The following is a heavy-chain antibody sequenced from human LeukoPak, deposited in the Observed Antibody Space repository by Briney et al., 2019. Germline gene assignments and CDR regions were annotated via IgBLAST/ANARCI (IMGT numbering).Heavy chain of an antibody. CDR1: GFTFSSYW. Sequence: GGSLRLFCAGSGFTFSSYWMNWVRQAPGKGLEWVANIQGDGTERYYVDSVKGQFTISRDNAKNSLFLQMNSLRAEDTAVYYCAKSNWFDPWGQGTLVTVSS. CDR3: AKSNWFDP. V-gene: IGHV3-7*01. CDR2: IQGDGTER. J-gene: IGHJ5*02.